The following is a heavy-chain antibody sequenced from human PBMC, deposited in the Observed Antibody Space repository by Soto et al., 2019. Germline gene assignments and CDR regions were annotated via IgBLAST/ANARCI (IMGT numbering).Heavy chain of an antibody. Sequence: QVQLQESGPGLVKPSETLSLACTVSGGSINSHYWSWIRQPPGKGLEYIGHIYYSGTTYYNPSLKSRLTRSVDTSENQFSLNLTSVTAADSAVYYCARRRSTPTFFDVWGQGTMVTVSS. CDR2: IYYSGTT. CDR3: ARRRSTPTFFDV. V-gene: IGHV4-59*11. CDR1: GGSINSHY. D-gene: IGHD1-26*01. J-gene: IGHJ3*01.